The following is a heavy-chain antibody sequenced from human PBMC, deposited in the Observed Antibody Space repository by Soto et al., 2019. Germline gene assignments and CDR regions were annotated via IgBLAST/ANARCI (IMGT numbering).Heavy chain of an antibody. V-gene: IGHV5-51*01. CDR1: GYTFSNFW. Sequence: GESLKISCQCSGYTFSNFWIGWVRQLPGRGLEWMGIIYPGNQETRYSPSFHGKVTISADKSINTAYLQWNSLEASDTAFYFCARSPRSSPYFDYWGQGALVTVSS. J-gene: IGHJ4*02. CDR2: IYPGNQET. D-gene: IGHD6-13*01. CDR3: ARSPRSSPYFDY.